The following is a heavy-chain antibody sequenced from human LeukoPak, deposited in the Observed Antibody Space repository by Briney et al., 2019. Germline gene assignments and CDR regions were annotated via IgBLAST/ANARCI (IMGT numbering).Heavy chain of an antibody. D-gene: IGHD2-21*01. Sequence: SDTLSLTCTVSGGSISSYYWSWIRQPPGKGLEWIGYIYYSGSTNYNPSLKSRVTISVDTSKNQFSLKLSSVTAADTAVYYCARGGRGDWDYFDYWGQGTLVTVSS. CDR1: GGSISSYY. CDR3: ARGGRGDWDYFDY. J-gene: IGHJ4*02. CDR2: IYYSGST. V-gene: IGHV4-59*07.